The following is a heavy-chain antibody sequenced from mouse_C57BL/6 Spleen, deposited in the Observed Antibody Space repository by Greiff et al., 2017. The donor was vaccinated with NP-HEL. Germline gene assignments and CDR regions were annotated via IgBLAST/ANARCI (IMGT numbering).Heavy chain of an antibody. CDR2: ISDGGSYT. V-gene: IGHV5-4*01. J-gene: IGHJ1*03. CDR1: GFTFSSYA. D-gene: IGHD2-4*01. CDR3: ARDPPLYYDYAWYFDV. Sequence: EVQVVESGGGLVKPGGSLKLSCAASGFTFSSYAMSWVRQTPEKRLEWVATISDGGSYTYYPDNVKGRFTISRDNAKNNLYLQMSHLKSEDTAMYYCARDPPLYYDYAWYFDVWGTGTTVTVSS.